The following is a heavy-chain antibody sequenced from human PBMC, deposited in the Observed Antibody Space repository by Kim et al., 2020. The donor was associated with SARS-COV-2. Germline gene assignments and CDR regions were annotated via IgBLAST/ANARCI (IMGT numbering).Heavy chain of an antibody. D-gene: IGHD1-1*01. CDR1: GFTFSNAW. J-gene: IGHJ4*02. CDR3: TTGHDRRKYYFDY. Sequence: GGSLRLSCAASGFTFSNAWMSWVRQAPGKGLEWVGRIKSKTDGGTTDYAAPVKGRFTISRDDSKNTLYLQMNSLKTEDTAVYYCTTGHDRRKYYFDYWGQGTLVTVSS. CDR2: IKSKTDGGTT. V-gene: IGHV3-15*01.